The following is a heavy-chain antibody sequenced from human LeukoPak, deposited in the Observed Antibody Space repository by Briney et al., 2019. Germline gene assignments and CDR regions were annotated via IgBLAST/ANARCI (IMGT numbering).Heavy chain of an antibody. CDR3: ARGGNYGSMDY. V-gene: IGHV3-74*01. J-gene: IGHJ4*02. CDR1: GFTFSRCW. CDR2: IDSNGIAK. D-gene: IGHD4-17*01. Sequence: GGSLRLSCVASGFTFSRCWMYWVRQAPGKGPVWVSRIDSNGIAKRYADSVKGRFTISRDNAENTLYLQMHSLRAEDTALYYCARGGNYGSMDYWGQGTLVTVS.